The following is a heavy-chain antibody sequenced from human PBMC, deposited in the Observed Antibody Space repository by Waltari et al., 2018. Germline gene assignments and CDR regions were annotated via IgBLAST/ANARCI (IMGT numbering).Heavy chain of an antibody. CDR3: ARRSQQLRFLEWPTSRGNWFDP. J-gene: IGHJ5*02. CDR2: INHTGST. CDR1: GGSFSGYY. V-gene: IGHV4-34*01. D-gene: IGHD3-3*01. Sequence: QVQLQQWGAGLLKPSETLSLTCAVYGGSFSGYYWSWIRQPPGKGLEWIGEINHTGSTNANPSLKSRVTISVDTSKNQFSLKLSSVTAADTAVYYCARRSQQLRFLEWPTSRGNWFDPWGQGTLVTVSS.